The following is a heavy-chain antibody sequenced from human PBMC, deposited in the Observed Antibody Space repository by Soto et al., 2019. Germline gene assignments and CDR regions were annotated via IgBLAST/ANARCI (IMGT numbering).Heavy chain of an antibody. Sequence: QVQLVQSGAEVKKPGSSVKVSCKASGGTFGSYVFNWVRQAPGQGVEWMGGIIPIFGTPNYAQKFQGRVTITADESTNTAYMELSSLRSEDTAVFYCARDLGSGYDPGDYWGQGALVTVSS. CDR2: IIPIFGTP. V-gene: IGHV1-69*12. J-gene: IGHJ4*02. CDR3: ARDLGSGYDPGDY. CDR1: GGTFGSYV. D-gene: IGHD5-12*01.